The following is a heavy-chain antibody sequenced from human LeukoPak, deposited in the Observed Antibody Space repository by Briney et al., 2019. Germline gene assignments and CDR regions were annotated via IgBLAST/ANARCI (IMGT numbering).Heavy chain of an antibody. D-gene: IGHD4-11*01. J-gene: IGHJ2*01. CDR2: INHSGST. CDR3: AREEDYSNSGYWYFDL. Sequence: SETLSLTCAVYGGSFSGYYWSWIHQPPGKGLEWIGEINHSGSTNYNPSLKSRVTISVDTSKNQFSLKLSSVTAADTAVYYCAREEDYSNSGYWYFDLWGRGTLVTVSS. CDR1: GGSFSGYY. V-gene: IGHV4-34*01.